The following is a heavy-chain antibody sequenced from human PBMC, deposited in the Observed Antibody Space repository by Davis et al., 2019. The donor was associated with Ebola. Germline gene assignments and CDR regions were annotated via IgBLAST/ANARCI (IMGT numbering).Heavy chain of an antibody. CDR2: ISAYNGNT. CDR3: SRGERGYSYPRGAFDI. V-gene: IGHV1-18*04. CDR1: GYTHTRYG. D-gene: IGHD5-18*01. J-gene: IGHJ3*02. Sequence: ASVKVTCKASGYTHTRYGISWVVQPPGQGFEWLGWISAYNGNTNYAQKLEGRVTMTSGTSTNTAYMELRRLGSDDTAVYYCSRGERGYSYPRGAFDIWGQGTMVTVSS.